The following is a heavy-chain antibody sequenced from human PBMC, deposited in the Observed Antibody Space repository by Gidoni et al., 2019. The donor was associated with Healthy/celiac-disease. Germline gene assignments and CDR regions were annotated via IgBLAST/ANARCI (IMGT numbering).Heavy chain of an antibody. D-gene: IGHD4-17*01. Sequence: EVQLVESGGGLVQPGGSLRLSCAASGFTVSSNYMSWVRQAPGKGLGWVSVIYSGGSTYYADSVKGRFTISRDNSKNTLYLQMNSLRAEDTAVYYCARAVSYYYYGMDVWGQGTTVTVSS. J-gene: IGHJ6*02. CDR3: ARAVSYYYYGMDV. V-gene: IGHV3-66*01. CDR1: GFTVSSNY. CDR2: IYSGGST.